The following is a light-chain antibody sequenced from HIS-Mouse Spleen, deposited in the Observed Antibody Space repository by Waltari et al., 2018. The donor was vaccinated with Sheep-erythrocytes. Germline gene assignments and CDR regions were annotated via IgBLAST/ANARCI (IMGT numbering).Light chain of an antibody. J-gene: IGLJ1*01. V-gene: IGLV2-11*01. Sequence: QSALTQPRSVSGSPGQSVTISCTGTRSDVGGSNYVPWYQQHPGKAPKLMIYDVSKRPSGVPDRFSGSKSGNTASLTISGLQAEDEADYYCCSYAGSYNHVFATGTKVTVL. CDR3: CSYAGSYNHV. CDR1: RSDVGGSNY. CDR2: DVS.